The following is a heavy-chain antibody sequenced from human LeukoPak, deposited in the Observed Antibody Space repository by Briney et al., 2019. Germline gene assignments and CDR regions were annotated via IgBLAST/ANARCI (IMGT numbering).Heavy chain of an antibody. J-gene: IGHJ4*02. CDR1: GGSISSYY. V-gene: IGHV4-59*01. Sequence: SETLSLTCTVSGGSISSYYWSWIRQPPGKGLECIGYIYYSGSTNYNPSLKSRVTISVDTSKNQFSLKLSSVTAADTAVYYCARGSGWYESDYWGQGTLVTVSS. CDR3: ARGSGWYESDY. D-gene: IGHD6-19*01. CDR2: IYYSGST.